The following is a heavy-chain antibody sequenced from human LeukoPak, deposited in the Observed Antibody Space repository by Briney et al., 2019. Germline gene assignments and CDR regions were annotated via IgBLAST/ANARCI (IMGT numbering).Heavy chain of an antibody. V-gene: IGHV3-23*01. D-gene: IGHD2-15*01. Sequence: PGGSLRLSCAASGFSFNTYAMSWVRQAPGKELEWVSAISNTGGSTYYADSVKGRFTISRDKSKNTLSLQMNSLRAEDTAVYYCAQQVGYCSSGSCYFTYWGQGTLVTVSS. CDR2: ISNTGGST. J-gene: IGHJ1*01. CDR3: AQQVGYCSSGSCYFTY. CDR1: GFSFNTYA.